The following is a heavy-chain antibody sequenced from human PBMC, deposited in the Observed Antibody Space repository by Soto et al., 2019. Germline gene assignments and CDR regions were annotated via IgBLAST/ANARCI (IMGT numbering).Heavy chain of an antibody. J-gene: IGHJ3*01. CDR2: VYHGGNT. CDR3: ARARWDDAFTV. D-gene: IGHD1-26*01. V-gene: IGHV4-38-2*01. CDR1: GVSSRGGSH. Sequence: SATMALGRAVSGVSSRGGSHWGWIRKHPGKGLEWLGSVYHGGNTYYNPSLKSRVSISIDLSKNQFSPTLTSATAAAPAAYYCARARWDDAFTVWGQGTVVTV.